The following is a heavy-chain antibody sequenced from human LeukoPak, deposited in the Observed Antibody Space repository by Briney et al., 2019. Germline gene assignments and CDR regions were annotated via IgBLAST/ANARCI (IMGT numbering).Heavy chain of an antibody. D-gene: IGHD3-3*01. CDR1: GGSVSSYY. CDR3: ARDLARGRSGLDY. CDR2: IYYSGSS. Sequence: SETQSLTCTVSGGSVSSYYWNWVRQPPGKGLEWIGYIYYSGSSNYNPSLKSRVTISVDTSKNQFSLKLSSVTAADTAMYYCARDLARGRSGLDYWGQGTLVTVSS. J-gene: IGHJ4*02. V-gene: IGHV4-59*02.